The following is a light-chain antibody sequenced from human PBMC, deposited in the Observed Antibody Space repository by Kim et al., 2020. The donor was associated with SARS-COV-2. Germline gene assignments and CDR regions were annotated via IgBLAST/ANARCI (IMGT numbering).Light chain of an antibody. J-gene: IGKJ1*01. Sequence: CPRQRAPPPSRSRHIVRNNQLACYQQRPGQAPRLLIYGASRRPAGIPDRFSGSGSGTDFTLTISRLEPEDFAMYHCQQYGTSPWTFGQGTKVDIK. CDR3: QQYGTSPWT. V-gene: IGKV3-20*01. CDR2: GAS. CDR1: HIVRNNQ.